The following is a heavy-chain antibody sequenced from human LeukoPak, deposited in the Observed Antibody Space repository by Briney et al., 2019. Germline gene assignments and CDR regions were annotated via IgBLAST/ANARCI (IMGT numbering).Heavy chain of an antibody. J-gene: IGHJ6*03. CDR2: ISPTSGGT. CDR3: AREAYASGSFQTDYYYMDV. CDR1: GYTFTGYY. D-gene: IGHD3-10*01. Sequence: GASVKVSCKASGYTFTGYYMHWVRQAPGQGLEWMGWISPTSGGTNYAQKFQGRVTMTRDTSISTAYMELSRLRSDDTAVYYCAREAYASGSFQTDYYYMDVWGKGTTVTISS. V-gene: IGHV1-2*02.